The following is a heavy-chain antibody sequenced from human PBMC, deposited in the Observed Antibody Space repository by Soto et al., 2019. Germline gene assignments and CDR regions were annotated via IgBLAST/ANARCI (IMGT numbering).Heavy chain of an antibody. CDR1: GFPFDDSA. D-gene: IGHD3-22*01. V-gene: IGHV3-9*01. CDR2: ISWNSGSI. J-gene: IGHJ4*02. Sequence: EVQLVESGGGLVQPGRSLRLSCVASGFPFDDSALHWVRQAPGKGLEWVSGISWNSGSIGYADSVKGRFTISRDNTNTSLYLQMKSLRAEDTALYYWAKGKGYDRSGYYPDYGGQGTLVTVSS. CDR3: AKGKGYDRSGYYPDY.